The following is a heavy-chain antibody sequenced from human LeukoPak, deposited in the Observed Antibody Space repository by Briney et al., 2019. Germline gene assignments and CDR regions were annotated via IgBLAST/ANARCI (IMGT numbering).Heavy chain of an antibody. CDR1: GLTFSSYA. J-gene: IGHJ5*01. V-gene: IGHV3-23*01. Sequence: PGGSLRLSCAASGLTFSSYAMRWVRQAPGKGVEWVSTIHGGGGGTYYADSVKGRFTISRDSSNNSVYLQMISLRAEHTAVYYCGMAYDTSGYYFFRLDSWGQGTLVTVSS. D-gene: IGHD3-22*01. CDR2: IHGGGGGT. CDR3: GMAYDTSGYYFFRLDS.